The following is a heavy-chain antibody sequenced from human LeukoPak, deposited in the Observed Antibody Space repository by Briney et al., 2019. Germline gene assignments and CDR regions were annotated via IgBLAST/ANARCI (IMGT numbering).Heavy chain of an antibody. Sequence: PGGSLRLSCVASGFTFSNYPIQWVRQAPGKGLEWVAVISYDGSNKDYADSVKGRFTISRDNSKNTLYLQMNTLRAEDTAVYYCARGYCSSTSCLPPVWFDPWGQGTLVTVSS. D-gene: IGHD2-2*01. CDR2: ISYDGSNK. V-gene: IGHV3-30-3*01. CDR3: ARGYCSSTSCLPPVWFDP. CDR1: GFTFSNYP. J-gene: IGHJ5*02.